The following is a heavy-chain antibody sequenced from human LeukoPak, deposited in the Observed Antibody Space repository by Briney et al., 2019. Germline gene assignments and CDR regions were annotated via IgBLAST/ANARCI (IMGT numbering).Heavy chain of an antibody. V-gene: IGHV3-30*02. CDR3: ARGHVLLWFGESPYYYYYYGMDV. Sequence: GGSLRLSCAASGFTFSSYGMHWVRQAPGKGLEWVAFIRYDGSNKYYADSVKGRFTISRDNSKNTLYLQMNSLRAEDTAVYYCARGHVLLWFGESPYYYYYYGMDVWGQGTTVTVSS. J-gene: IGHJ6*02. D-gene: IGHD3-10*01. CDR2: IRYDGSNK. CDR1: GFTFSSYG.